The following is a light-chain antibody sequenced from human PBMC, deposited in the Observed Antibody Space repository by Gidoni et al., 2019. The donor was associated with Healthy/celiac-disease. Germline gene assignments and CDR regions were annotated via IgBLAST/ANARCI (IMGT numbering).Light chain of an antibody. CDR1: QSVLYSSNNKNY. Sequence: DIVMTHSPDSLAVSLGERATINCKSSQSVLYSSNNKNYLAWYQQKPGQPPKLLIYWASTRESGVPDRFSGSGSGTDFTLTISSLQAEDVAVYYCQQYYSTPPYTFGQGTKLEIK. CDR3: QQYYSTPPYT. CDR2: WAS. J-gene: IGKJ2*01. V-gene: IGKV4-1*01.